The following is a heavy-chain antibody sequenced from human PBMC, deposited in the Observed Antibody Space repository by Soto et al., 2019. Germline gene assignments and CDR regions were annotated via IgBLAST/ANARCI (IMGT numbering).Heavy chain of an antibody. J-gene: IGHJ4*02. V-gene: IGHV3-48*02. D-gene: IGHD3-10*01. Sequence: EVQLVESGGGFVQRGGSLRLSCAVSGLTFSTNTINWVRQAPGKGLVWVSYISTSSTAIYYADSVKGRFTISRNDAKSSLYLQMNGLRDEDRAVYYCVITDSGRERGYWGQGTLVTVSS. CDR1: GLTFSTNT. CDR2: ISTSSTAI. CDR3: VITDSGRERGY.